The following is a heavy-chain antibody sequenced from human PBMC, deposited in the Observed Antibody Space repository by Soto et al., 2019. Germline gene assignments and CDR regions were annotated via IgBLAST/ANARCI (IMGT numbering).Heavy chain of an antibody. V-gene: IGHV3-23*01. D-gene: IGHD1-26*01. Sequence: GGSLRLSCAASGFTFNDYAMAWVRQAPGKGLEWVSSISGSGGHSSYADSVKGRFTISRDSVKNMLSLDMSDLRAEDTAVYYCAKGNMYSGSYPGYWGQGTLVTVSS. CDR3: AKGNMYSGSYPGY. CDR2: ISGSGGHS. CDR1: GFTFNDYA. J-gene: IGHJ4*02.